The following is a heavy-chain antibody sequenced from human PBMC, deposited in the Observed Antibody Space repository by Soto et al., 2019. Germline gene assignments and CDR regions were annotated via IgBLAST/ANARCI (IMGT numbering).Heavy chain of an antibody. V-gene: IGHV1-46*01. CDR2: INLRGGTT. D-gene: IGHD1-26*01. CDR1: GYTFSDYY. Sequence: QVQLVQSGAEVRKPGASVKVSCKASGYTFSDYYIHWVRQAPGQGLEWMGIINLRGGTTEYAHKFRGRVTVTGDTSTKTAYMELRSLRSEDTAMYFCARGPEDSDVPRWDYWGQGTLVTVSS. J-gene: IGHJ4*02. CDR3: ARGPEDSDVPRWDY.